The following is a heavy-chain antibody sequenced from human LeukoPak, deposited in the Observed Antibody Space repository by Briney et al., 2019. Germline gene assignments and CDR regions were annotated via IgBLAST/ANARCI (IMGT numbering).Heavy chain of an antibody. CDR1: GGSFSGYY. CDR2: INHSGST. D-gene: IGHD4-17*01. Sequence: PSETLSLTCAVYGGSFSGYYWSWIRQPPGKGLEWIGEINHSGSTNYNPSLKSRVTISVDTSKNQFSLKLSSVTAADTAVYYCARGHDYGDYSSAFDIWGQGTMVTVSS. V-gene: IGHV4-34*01. CDR3: ARGHDYGDYSSAFDI. J-gene: IGHJ3*02.